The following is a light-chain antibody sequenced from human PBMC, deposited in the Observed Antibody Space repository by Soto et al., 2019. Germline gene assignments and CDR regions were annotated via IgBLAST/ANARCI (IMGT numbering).Light chain of an antibody. CDR2: GAS. V-gene: IGKV3-20*01. CDR3: QQYGSSPYT. Sequence: EIVLTQSPGILSLSPGERATLSCRASQSVSSSFLAWYQQKPGQSPRLLMYGASSRATGIPDRFSGSGSGTDFTLIINRLEPEDFAVYYCQQYGSSPYTFGQGTKLEIK. J-gene: IGKJ2*01. CDR1: QSVSSSF.